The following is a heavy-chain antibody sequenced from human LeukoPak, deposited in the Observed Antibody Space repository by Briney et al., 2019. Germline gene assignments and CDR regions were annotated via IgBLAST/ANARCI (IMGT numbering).Heavy chain of an antibody. V-gene: IGHV3-74*01. Sequence: PGGSLRLSRAASGFTFRTSGMSWVRQAPGRGLVWVSRIKSDGSSTSYADSVKGRFTISRDNAKNTVYLQMNSLRAEDTAVYYCATSRTFDYWGQGTLVTVSS. J-gene: IGHJ4*02. CDR3: ATSRTFDY. CDR1: GFTFRTSG. CDR2: IKSDGSST.